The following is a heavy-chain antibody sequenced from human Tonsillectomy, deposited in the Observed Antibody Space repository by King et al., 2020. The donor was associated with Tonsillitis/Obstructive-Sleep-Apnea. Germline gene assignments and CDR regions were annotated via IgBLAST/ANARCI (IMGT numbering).Heavy chain of an antibody. J-gene: IGHJ6*03. CDR3: AKDGNSYYYYYYMDF. CDR1: GFTFDDYA. CDR2: ISWNSGSI. D-gene: IGHD4-23*01. V-gene: IGHV3-9*01. Sequence: VQLVESGGGLVQPGRSLRLSCAASGFTFDDYAMHWVRQAPGKGLEWVSGISWNSGSIGYEDSVKGRFTISRDNAKNSLYLQMNSLQAEDTALYYCAKDGNSYYYYYYMDFWGKGTPVTVSS.